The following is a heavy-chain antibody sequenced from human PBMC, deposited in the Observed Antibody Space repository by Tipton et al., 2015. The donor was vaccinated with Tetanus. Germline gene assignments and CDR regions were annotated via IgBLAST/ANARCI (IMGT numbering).Heavy chain of an antibody. V-gene: IGHV3-53*01. CDR3: ARAPRYCGGDCYHFDY. J-gene: IGHJ4*02. D-gene: IGHD2-21*02. CDR2: LYSGGGP. Sequence: MSWVRQAPGKGLEWVSVLYSGGGPNYADSVKGRFTISRDNSKNTLYLQMNSLRVEDTAIYYCARAPRYCGGDCYHFDYWGQGTLVTVSS.